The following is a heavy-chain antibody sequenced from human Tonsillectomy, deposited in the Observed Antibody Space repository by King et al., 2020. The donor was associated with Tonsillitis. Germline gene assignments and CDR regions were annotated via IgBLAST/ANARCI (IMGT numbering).Heavy chain of an antibody. V-gene: IGHV3-30-3*01. CDR1: GFTFSSYA. CDR3: ARDLLTTDIVVVAAAPPIYYYYGMDV. D-gene: IGHD2-2*01. J-gene: IGHJ6*02. CDR2: ISYDGSNK. Sequence: VQLVESGGGVVQPGRSLRLSCAASGFTFSSYAMHWVRQAPGKGLEWVAVISYDGSNKYYADSVKGRFTISRDNSKNTLYLQMNSLRAEDTAVYYCARDLLTTDIVVVAAAPPIYYYYGMDVWGQGTTVTVSS.